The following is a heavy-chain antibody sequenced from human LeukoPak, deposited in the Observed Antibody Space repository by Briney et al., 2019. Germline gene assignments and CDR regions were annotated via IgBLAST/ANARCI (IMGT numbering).Heavy chain of an antibody. Sequence: GGSLRLSCAASAFTFSTYAMSWVRQAPGKGLDWVSTISGSGASTYYADSVKGRFTISRDNSKNTLYLQMNSLRAEDTAVYYCARKTDTSGSGDYWGQGTLVTVSS. CDR2: ISGSGAST. CDR3: ARKTDTSGSGDY. V-gene: IGHV3-23*01. J-gene: IGHJ4*02. D-gene: IGHD3-22*01. CDR1: AFTFSTYA.